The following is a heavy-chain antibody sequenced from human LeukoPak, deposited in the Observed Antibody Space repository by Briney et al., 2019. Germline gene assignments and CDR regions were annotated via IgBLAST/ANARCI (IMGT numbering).Heavy chain of an antibody. CDR1: GYTFTDYY. CDR2: INPNSGGT. Sequence: GASVKVSCKASGYTFTDYYVHWVQQAPGQGLEWMGWINPNSGGTNYAQKFQGRVTMTRDTSISTAYMELSRLRSDDTAVYYCARDVPVVPAAIKLDFDFWSGYSGAFDIWGQGTMVTVSS. V-gene: IGHV1-2*02. D-gene: IGHD3-3*01. CDR3: ARDVPVVPAAIKLDFDFWSGYSGAFDI. J-gene: IGHJ3*02.